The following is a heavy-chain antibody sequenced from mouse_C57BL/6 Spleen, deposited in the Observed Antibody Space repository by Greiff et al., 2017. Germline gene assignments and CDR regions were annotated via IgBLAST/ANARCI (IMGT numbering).Heavy chain of an antibody. CDR1: GYTFTEYT. V-gene: IGHV1-62-2*01. CDR3: ARHALANLVLDY. D-gene: IGHD1-1*01. J-gene: IGHJ2*01. Sequence: QVTLKESGAELVKPGASVKLSCKASGYTFTEYTIHWVKQRSGQGLEWIGWFYPGGGIIKYNEKFKDKATLTADKSSSTLYMDLSKLTSEDSAVYFFARHALANLVLDYWGQGTTLKVSS. CDR2: FYPGGGII.